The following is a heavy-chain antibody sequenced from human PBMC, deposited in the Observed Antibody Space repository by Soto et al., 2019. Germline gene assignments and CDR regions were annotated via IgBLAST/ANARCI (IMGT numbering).Heavy chain of an antibody. CDR3: ARQLHYDSSGYFGPDFDY. Sequence: PGESLKISCKGSGYHFTNYWIGWVRQMPGKGLEWMGFIYPSDSDTRYSPSFRGQVTISADKSISTAYLQWSSLKASDTAMYYCARQLHYDSSGYFGPDFDYWGQGTLVTVSS. V-gene: IGHV5-51*01. CDR2: IYPSDSDT. J-gene: IGHJ4*02. D-gene: IGHD3-22*01. CDR1: GYHFTNYW.